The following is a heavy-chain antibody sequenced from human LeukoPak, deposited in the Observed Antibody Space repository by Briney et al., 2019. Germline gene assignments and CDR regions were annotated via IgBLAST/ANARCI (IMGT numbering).Heavy chain of an antibody. D-gene: IGHD3-22*01. CDR2: INPNSGGT. CDR3: ATIMAYYYDSSGYGTDAFDI. Sequence: ASVKVSCKASGYTFTGYYMHWVRQAPGQGLEWMGWINPNSGGTNYAQKFQGRVTMTRDTSISTAYTELSRLRSDDTAVYYCATIMAYYYDSSGYGTDAFDIWGQGTMVTVSS. CDR1: GYTFTGYY. V-gene: IGHV1-2*02. J-gene: IGHJ3*02.